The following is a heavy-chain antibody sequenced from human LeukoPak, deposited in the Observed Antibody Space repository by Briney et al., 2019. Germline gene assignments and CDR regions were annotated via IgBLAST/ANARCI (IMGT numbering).Heavy chain of an antibody. J-gene: IGHJ4*02. D-gene: IGHD6-13*01. CDR1: GGSISSYY. CDR2: IYYSGTT. V-gene: IGHV4-59*07. CDR3: ARGVYIAAAQYGY. Sequence: SDTLSLTCTVSGGSISSYYWSWIRQPPGKGLEWIGYIYYSGTTNYNPSLKSRVTISVDTSKNQFSLKLSSVTAADTAVYYCARGVYIAAAQYGYWGEGTLVTVSS.